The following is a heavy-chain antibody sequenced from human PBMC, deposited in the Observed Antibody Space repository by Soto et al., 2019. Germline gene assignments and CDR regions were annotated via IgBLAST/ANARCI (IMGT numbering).Heavy chain of an antibody. CDR1: GYTFTSYA. V-gene: IGHV1-69*04. CDR3: ASGGYDVYFDY. Sequence: SVKVSCKASGYTFTSYAMHWVRQAPGQGLEWMGRIIPINGNANYAQKFQGRVTITADKSTSTAYMELSSLRSEDTAVYYCASGGYDVYFDYWGQGTLVTVSS. J-gene: IGHJ4*02. CDR2: IIPINGNA. D-gene: IGHD5-12*01.